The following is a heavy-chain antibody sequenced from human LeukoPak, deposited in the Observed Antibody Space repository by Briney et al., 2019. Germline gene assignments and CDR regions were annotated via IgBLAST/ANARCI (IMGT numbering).Heavy chain of an antibody. V-gene: IGHV1-69*05. CDR2: IIPIFGTA. CDR1: GGTFSSYA. J-gene: IGHJ6*03. Sequence: VASVKVSCKASGGTFSSYAISWVRQAPGQGLEWMGGIIPIFGTANYEQKLQGRVTITTDESTSTAYMELSSLRSEDTAVYYCARDSRSSWYRGYYYYYYMDVWGKGTTVTVSS. CDR3: ARDSRSSWYRGYYYYYYMDV. D-gene: IGHD6-13*01.